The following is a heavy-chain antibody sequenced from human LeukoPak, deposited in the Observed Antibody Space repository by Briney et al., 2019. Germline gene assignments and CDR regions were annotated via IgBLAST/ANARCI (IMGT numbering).Heavy chain of an antibody. D-gene: IGHD3-16*01. CDR2: ISSSSSYT. J-gene: IGHJ4*02. V-gene: IGHV3-11*06. CDR1: GFTFSDYY. CDR3: AKDLGALWSYFDY. Sequence: PGGSLRLSCAASGFTFSDYYMSWIRQAPGKGLEWVSYISSSSSYTNYADSVKGRFTISRDNAKNSLFLQMSSLRAEDTAVYHCAKDLGALWSYFDYWGQGILVTVSS.